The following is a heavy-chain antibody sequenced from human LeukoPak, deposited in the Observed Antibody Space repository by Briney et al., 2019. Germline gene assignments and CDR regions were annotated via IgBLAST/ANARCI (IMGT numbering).Heavy chain of an antibody. CDR2: ISSSGSTI. D-gene: IGHD2-21*01. V-gene: IGHV3-48*03. CDR1: GFTFSSYE. CDR3: ARVAAVFRGALDI. Sequence: GGSLRLSCAASGFTFSSYEMNWVRQAPGKGLEWASYISSSGSTIFYADSVKGRFTISRDNAKNSLYLQMNSLRAEDTAVYYCARVAAVFRGALDIWGQGTMVTVSS. J-gene: IGHJ3*02.